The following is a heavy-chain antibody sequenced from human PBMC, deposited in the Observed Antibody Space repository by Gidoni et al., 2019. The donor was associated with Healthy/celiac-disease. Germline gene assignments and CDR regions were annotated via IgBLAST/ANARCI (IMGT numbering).Heavy chain of an antibody. CDR3: ARGTTVLSPAFDY. CDR1: GFTVSSNY. Sequence: EVQLVESGGGLVQPGGSLRLSCAASGFTVSSNYMSWVRQAPGKGLEWVSVIYSGGSTYYADSVKGRFTISRDNSKNTLYLQMNSLRAEDTAVYYCARGTTVLSPAFDYWGQGTLVTVSS. CDR2: IYSGGST. J-gene: IGHJ4*02. V-gene: IGHV3-66*01. D-gene: IGHD4-17*01.